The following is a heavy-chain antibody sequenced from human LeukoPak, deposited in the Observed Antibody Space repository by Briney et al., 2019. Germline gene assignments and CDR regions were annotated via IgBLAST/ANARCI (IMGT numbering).Heavy chain of an antibody. D-gene: IGHD3-10*01. CDR1: GGSISSYY. Sequence: RSSETLSLTCTVSGGSISSYYWGWIRQPPGKGLEWIGSIYYSGSTYYNPSLKSRVTISVDTSKNQFSLKLSSVTAADTAVYHCARHPRSYYGSGSHWYFDLWGRGTLVTVSS. V-gene: IGHV4-39*01. CDR2: IYYSGST. J-gene: IGHJ2*01. CDR3: ARHPRSYYGSGSHWYFDL.